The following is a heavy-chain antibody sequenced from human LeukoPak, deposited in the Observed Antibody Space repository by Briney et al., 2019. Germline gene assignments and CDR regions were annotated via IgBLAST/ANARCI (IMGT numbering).Heavy chain of an antibody. CDR2: INSDGSST. J-gene: IGHJ4*02. Sequence: PGGSLRLSCAASGFTFSTYSMNWVRQAPGKGLVWVSRINSDGSSTSYADSVKGRFTISRDNAKNTLYLQMNSLRAEDTAVYYCARVGVSTYSFDYWGQGTLVTVSS. D-gene: IGHD4-11*01. CDR1: GFTFSTYS. CDR3: ARVGVSTYSFDY. V-gene: IGHV3-74*01.